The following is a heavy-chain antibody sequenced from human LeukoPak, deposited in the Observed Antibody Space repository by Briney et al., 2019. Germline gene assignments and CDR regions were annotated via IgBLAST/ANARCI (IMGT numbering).Heavy chain of an antibody. V-gene: IGHV3-23*01. J-gene: IGHJ4*02. Sequence: GGSLRLSCAASGFTFNSYAINWVRQAPGKGLEWVSAISGSGDNTYYADSVKGRFTVSRDNSKNTLYLQMNSLRAEDTAVYYCAKDGMWADSSGYYYDYWGQGTLVTVSS. CDR1: GFTFNSYA. CDR3: AKDGMWADSSGYYYDY. CDR2: ISGSGDNT. D-gene: IGHD3-22*01.